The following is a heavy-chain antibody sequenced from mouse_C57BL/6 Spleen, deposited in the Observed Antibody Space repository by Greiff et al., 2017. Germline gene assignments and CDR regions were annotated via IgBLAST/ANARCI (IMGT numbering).Heavy chain of an antibody. V-gene: IGHV5-17*01. CDR2: ISSGSSTI. J-gene: IGHJ3*01. D-gene: IGHD2-4*01. Sequence: EVHLVESGGGLVKPGGSLKLSCAASGFTFSDYGMHWVRQAPEKGLEWVAYISSGSSTIYYADTVKGRFTISRDNAKNTLFLQMTSLRSEDTAMYYCAPYYDYDGFAYWGQGTLVTVSA. CDR1: GFTFSDYG. CDR3: APYYDYDGFAY.